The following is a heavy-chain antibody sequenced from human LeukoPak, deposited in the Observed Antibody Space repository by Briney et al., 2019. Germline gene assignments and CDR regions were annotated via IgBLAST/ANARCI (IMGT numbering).Heavy chain of an antibody. D-gene: IGHD6-13*01. CDR3: AKLLAAAANYFDY. Sequence: GGSLRLSCAASGFTFSSYWMSWVRQAPGKGLEWVANIKQDGSEKYYVDSVKGRFTISRDNSKNTLYLQMNSLRAEDTAVYYCAKLLAAAANYFDYWGQGTLVTVSS. J-gene: IGHJ4*02. CDR2: IKQDGSEK. V-gene: IGHV3-7*01. CDR1: GFTFSSYW.